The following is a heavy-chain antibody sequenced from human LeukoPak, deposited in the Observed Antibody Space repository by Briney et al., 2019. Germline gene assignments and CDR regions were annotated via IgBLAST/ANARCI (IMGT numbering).Heavy chain of an antibody. V-gene: IGHV4-4*07. CDR2: IYISWTT. Sequence: PSETLSLTCTVSGGSISSYYWSWVRQPAGKGLEWIGRIYISWTTNYNPSLKSRITMSLDTSKNQLSLRLTSVTAADTAVYYCARDEARTGYIHYWGQGTLITVSS. CDR3: ARDEARTGYIHY. J-gene: IGHJ4*02. CDR1: GGSISSYY. D-gene: IGHD3-9*01.